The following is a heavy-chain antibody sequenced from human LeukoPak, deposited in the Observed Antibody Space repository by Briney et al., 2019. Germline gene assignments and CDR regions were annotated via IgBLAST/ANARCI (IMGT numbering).Heavy chain of an antibody. Sequence: PGGSLRLSCAASGFTFSSYAMHWVRQAPGKGLEWVAVISYDGSNKYYADSVKGRFTISRDNAKKSLYLQMNSLRAEDTAVYYCARDPESAAGPDYYYFYGMDAWGQGTTVTVSS. D-gene: IGHD6-13*01. CDR3: ARDPESAAGPDYYYFYGMDA. CDR1: GFTFSSYA. J-gene: IGHJ6*02. V-gene: IGHV3-30*04. CDR2: ISYDGSNK.